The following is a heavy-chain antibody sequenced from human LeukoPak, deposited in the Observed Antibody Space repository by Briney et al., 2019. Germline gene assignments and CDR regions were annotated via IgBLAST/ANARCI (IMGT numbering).Heavy chain of an antibody. CDR3: ATASYGSGTYAFDI. Sequence: GGSLRLSCAASGFTFSSYSMNWVRQAPGKGLEWVSSISSSSSYIYYADSVKGRFTISRGNAKNSLYLQMNSLRAEDTAVYYCATASYGSGTYAFDIWGQGTMVTVSS. J-gene: IGHJ3*02. V-gene: IGHV3-21*01. CDR2: ISSSSSYI. CDR1: GFTFSSYS. D-gene: IGHD3-10*01.